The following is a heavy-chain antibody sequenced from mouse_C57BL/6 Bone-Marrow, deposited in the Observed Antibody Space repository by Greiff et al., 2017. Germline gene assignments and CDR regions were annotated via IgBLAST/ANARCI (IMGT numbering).Heavy chain of an antibody. V-gene: IGHV1-81*01. CDR3: ASRWSTGVGEFDY. J-gene: IGHJ3*01. CDR1: GYTFTSYG. CDR2: IYPRGGDT. Sequence: VHVKQPGAELARPGASVKLSCKASGYTFTSYGISWVKQRPGQGLEWIGEIYPRGGDTDDNEKFKGKATLTADKASSTAYMELRSLTTEDSAVYFCASRWSTGVGEFDYWGQGTLVTVSA. D-gene: IGHD1-1*01.